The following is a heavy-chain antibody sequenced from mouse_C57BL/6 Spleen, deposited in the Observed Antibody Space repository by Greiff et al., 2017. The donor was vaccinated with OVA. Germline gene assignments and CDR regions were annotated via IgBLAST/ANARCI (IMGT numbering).Heavy chain of an antibody. D-gene: IGHD1-1*01. J-gene: IGHJ2*01. CDR1: GYTFTSYG. CDR2: IYPRSGNT. Sequence: QVQLKESGAELARPGASVKLSCKASGYTFTSYGISWVKQRTGQGLEWIGEIYPRSGNTYYNEKFKGKATLTADKSSSTAYMELRSLTSEDSAVYFCARCPALTTVVAPDYWGQGTTLTVSS. CDR3: ARCPALTTVVAPDY. V-gene: IGHV1-81*01.